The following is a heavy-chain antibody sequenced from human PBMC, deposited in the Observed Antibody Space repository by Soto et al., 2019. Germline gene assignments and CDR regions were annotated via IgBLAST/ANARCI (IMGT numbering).Heavy chain of an antibody. D-gene: IGHD3-16*02. J-gene: IGHJ3*02. V-gene: IGHV4-34*01. CDR1: GGSFSDYY. CDR2: INHSGSS. CDR3: ARGLYDYVWGSYRLNAFDI. Sequence: QVQLQQWGAGLLKPSETLSLTCAVYGGSFSDYYWNWIRQPPGKGLEWIGEINHSGSSNYNPSLKSRVTISVDTSKNQFSLKLSSVTAADTAVYYCARGLYDYVWGSYRLNAFDIWGQVTMVTVSS.